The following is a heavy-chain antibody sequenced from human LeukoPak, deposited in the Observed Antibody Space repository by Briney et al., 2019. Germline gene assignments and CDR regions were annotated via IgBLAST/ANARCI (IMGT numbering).Heavy chain of an antibody. V-gene: IGHV1-2*02. J-gene: IGHJ4*02. Sequence: ASVKVSCKASGYTFTGYYTHWVRQAPGQGLEWMGWINPNSGDTNYAQKFQGRVTMTKDTSISTTYMELSRLRSDDTAVYYCARSIVVVPAGFDYWGQGTLVTVSS. CDR3: ARSIVVVPAGFDY. D-gene: IGHD2-2*01. CDR2: INPNSGDT. CDR1: GYTFTGYY.